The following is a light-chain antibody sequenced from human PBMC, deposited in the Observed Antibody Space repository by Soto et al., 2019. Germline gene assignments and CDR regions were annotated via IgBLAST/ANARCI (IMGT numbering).Light chain of an antibody. J-gene: IGLJ2*01. V-gene: IGLV2-23*02. CDR1: SSDVGSYNF. CDR3: CSCAGNSGG. Sequence: QSALTQPASVSGSPGQSIIISCTGTSSDVGSYNFFSWYQQHPGKAPKLMIYEVSKRPSGVSNRFSGSKSGNTASLTISGLQPEDEAVYYCCSCAGNSGGVGGGSKLTV. CDR2: EVS.